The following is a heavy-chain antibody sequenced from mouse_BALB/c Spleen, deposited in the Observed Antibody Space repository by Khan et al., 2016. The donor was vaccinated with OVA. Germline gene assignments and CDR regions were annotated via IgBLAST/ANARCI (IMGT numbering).Heavy chain of an antibody. CDR1: GFSFSAYG. CDR2: INSDGYYT. V-gene: IGHV5-6*01. CDR3: SSDLTGSFTY. Sequence: EVELVESGGDLVRPGGSLKLSCAASGFSFSAYGMSWVRQSPAKRLEWVATINSDGYYTYYPDSLKGRFIISRDNAKNTLYLQMSCLKSEDTAMYYCSSDLTGSFTYGGQGTLVTVSA. D-gene: IGHD4-1*01. J-gene: IGHJ3*01.